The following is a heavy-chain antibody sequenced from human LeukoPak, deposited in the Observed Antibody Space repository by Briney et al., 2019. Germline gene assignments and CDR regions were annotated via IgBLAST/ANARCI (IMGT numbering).Heavy chain of an antibody. CDR3: ASMNTETTYGY. Sequence: SETLSLTCTVSGGSISSSSYYWGWLRQPPGKGLEWIGNIYHSGSTYYNPSLKSRVTISIDTSKNQFSLKLSSVTAADTAVYYCASMNTETTYGYWGQGTLVTVSS. CDR2: IYHSGST. V-gene: IGHV4-39*01. CDR1: GGSISSSSYY. D-gene: IGHD4-11*01. J-gene: IGHJ4*02.